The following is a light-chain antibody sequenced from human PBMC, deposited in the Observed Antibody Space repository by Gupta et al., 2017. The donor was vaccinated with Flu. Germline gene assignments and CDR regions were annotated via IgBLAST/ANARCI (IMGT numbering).Light chain of an antibody. Sequence: DIQMTQSPSSLSASVGDRVTITCQASQDISNYLNWYQQKPGKAPKLLIYDASNLETGVPSRFSGSGSGTDFTFTISSLQPEDIATYYCQQDDNLLLTFGGGTXVEIK. CDR3: QQDDNLLLT. J-gene: IGKJ4*01. CDR1: QDISNY. V-gene: IGKV1-33*01. CDR2: DAS.